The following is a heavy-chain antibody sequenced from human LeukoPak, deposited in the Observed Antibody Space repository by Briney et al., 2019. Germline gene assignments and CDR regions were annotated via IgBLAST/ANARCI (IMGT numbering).Heavy chain of an antibody. CDR1: GGSISSSSYY. CDR2: IYYSGST. CDR3: ARHVDGYKGDY. J-gene: IGHJ4*02. Sequence: PSETLSLTCTVSGGSISSSSYYWGWIRQPPGKGLEWIGSIYYSGSTYYNPSLKSRVTISVDTSKNQFSLKLSSVTAADTAVYYCARHVDGYKGDYWGQGTLVTVSS. D-gene: IGHD5-24*01. V-gene: IGHV4-39*01.